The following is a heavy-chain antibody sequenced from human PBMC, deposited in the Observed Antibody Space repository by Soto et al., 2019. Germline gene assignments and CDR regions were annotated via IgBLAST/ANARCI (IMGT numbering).Heavy chain of an antibody. V-gene: IGHV3-15*07. Sequence: EVQLVESGGGLVKPGGSLRLSCAASGFTFRNAWMNWDRRAPGTGLEWAGRIKSKTDGGTTVYDAPVKGRFTISRDDSKNTLYLQMNSLKTEDTAVYYCTTETLSSGYAPLDFDYGGQGTLVTVSS. CDR2: IKSKTDGGTT. D-gene: IGHD3-22*01. CDR1: GFTFRNAW. J-gene: IGHJ4*02. CDR3: TTETLSSGYAPLDFDY.